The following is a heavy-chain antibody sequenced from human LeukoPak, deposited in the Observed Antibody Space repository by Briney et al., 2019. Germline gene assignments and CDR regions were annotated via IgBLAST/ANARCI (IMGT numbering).Heavy chain of an antibody. Sequence: GGSLRLSCAASRFTFSGYEMNWVRQAPGKGLEWISYITGSGSTKYYADSPKGRFTTSRDNAKKSLYLQMNSLRAEDTAVYYCARSKDTETDAFDIWGQGTMVTVSS. CDR3: ARSKDTETDAFDI. V-gene: IGHV3-48*03. CDR2: ITGSGSTK. J-gene: IGHJ3*02. CDR1: RFTFSGYE.